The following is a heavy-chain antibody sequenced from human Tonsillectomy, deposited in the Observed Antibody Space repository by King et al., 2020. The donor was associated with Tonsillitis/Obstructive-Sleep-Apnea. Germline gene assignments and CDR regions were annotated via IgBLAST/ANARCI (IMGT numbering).Heavy chain of an antibody. CDR1: GGSVSSGSYY. V-gene: IGHV4-61*01. J-gene: IGHJ4*02. D-gene: IGHD2-21*01. CDR3: ARMKNCGGDCYGYYFDY. Sequence: QLQESGPGLVKPSETLSLTCTVSGGSVSSGSYYWSWIRQPPGKGLEWIGYIYYSGSTNYNPSLKSRVTISVDTSKNQFSLKLSSVTAADTAVYYCARMKNCGGDCYGYYFDYWGQGTLVTVSS. CDR2: IYYSGST.